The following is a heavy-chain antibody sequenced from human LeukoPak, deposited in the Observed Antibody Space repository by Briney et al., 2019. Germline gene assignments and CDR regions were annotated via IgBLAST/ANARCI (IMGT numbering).Heavy chain of an antibody. Sequence: GRSLRLSCAASGFTFEDYAMPWVRQAPGKGLEWVSGISWNSGSIGYADSVKGRFTISRDNAKNSLYLQMNSLRAEDTALYYCAKDMDIVVVVAATTGFDYWGQGTLVTVSS. CDR2: ISWNSGSI. CDR3: AKDMDIVVVVAATTGFDY. J-gene: IGHJ4*02. CDR1: GFTFEDYA. V-gene: IGHV3-9*01. D-gene: IGHD2-15*01.